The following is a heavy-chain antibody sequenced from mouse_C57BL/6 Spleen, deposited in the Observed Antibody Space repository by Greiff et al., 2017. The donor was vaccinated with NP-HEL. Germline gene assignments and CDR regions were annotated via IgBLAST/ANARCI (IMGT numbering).Heavy chain of an antibody. CDR3: ARKGIGNYDAMDY. V-gene: IGHV1-66*01. J-gene: IGHJ4*01. Sequence: QVQLQQSGPELVKPGASVKISCKASGSSFTSYYIHWVKQRPGQGLEWIGWIYPGSGNTKYNETFKGKATLPADTSSSTAYMQLSSLTSEDSAVYYCARKGIGNYDAMDYWGQGTSVTVSS. CDR1: GSSFTSYY. D-gene: IGHD2-14*01. CDR2: IYPGSGNT.